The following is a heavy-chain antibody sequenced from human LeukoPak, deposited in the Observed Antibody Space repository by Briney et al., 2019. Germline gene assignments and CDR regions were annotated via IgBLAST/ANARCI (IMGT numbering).Heavy chain of an antibody. D-gene: IGHD5-18*01. CDR1: GFTFSSYA. Sequence: GSLRLSCAASGFTFSSYAMSWVRQPPGKGLEWIGSIYYSGSTYYNPSLKSRVTISVDTSKNQFSLKLSSVTAADTAVYYCARLDVDTAMGYYYYYYMDVWGKGTTVTVSS. V-gene: IGHV4-39*01. CDR3: ARLDVDTAMGYYYYYYMDV. J-gene: IGHJ6*03. CDR2: IYYSGST.